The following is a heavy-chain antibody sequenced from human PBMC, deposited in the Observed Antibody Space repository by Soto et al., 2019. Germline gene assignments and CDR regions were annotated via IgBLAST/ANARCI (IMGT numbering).Heavy chain of an antibody. CDR2: INRDGSST. J-gene: IGHJ4*02. CDR1: GFTFSSYW. CDR3: AGEIATTGEYYFDY. Sequence: EVQLVESGGGLVQPGGSLRLSCAASGFTFSSYWMHWVRQAPGKGLVWVSRINRDGSSTNYADSARGRVTISRDNAKNTLYLQVNGLRAEDTAVYYCAGEIATTGEYYFDYWGQGILVTVSS. V-gene: IGHV3-74*01. D-gene: IGHD6-13*01.